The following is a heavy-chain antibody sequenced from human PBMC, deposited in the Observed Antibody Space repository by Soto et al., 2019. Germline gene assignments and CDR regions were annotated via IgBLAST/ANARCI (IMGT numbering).Heavy chain of an antibody. CDR2: IHYTGSI. D-gene: IGHD2-21*02. CDR3: AREDDGGDRDYYGLDV. J-gene: IGHJ6*02. CDR1: GGSISSEYFH. Sequence: QVQLQQSGPGLVEPSQTLSLTCAVSGGSISSEYFHWTWIRQSPGKGLEWIGYIHYTGSIMYNPSFKSRLTMEEDTTKNQFSLQLTSVTAADTAVYFCAREDDGGDRDYYGLDVWGQGTTVTVSS. V-gene: IGHV4-30-4*08.